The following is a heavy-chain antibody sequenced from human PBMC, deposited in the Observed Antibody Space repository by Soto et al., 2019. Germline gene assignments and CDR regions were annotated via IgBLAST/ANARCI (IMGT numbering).Heavy chain of an antibody. J-gene: IGHJ3*01. D-gene: IGHD2-8*02. CDR1: GGSIRNDNFY. CDR3: ARDLEGVVTGRGAFAD. CDR2: ISYSGIT. V-gene: IGHV4-31*03. Sequence: QVRLQESGQGLVRPSQTLSLICTVSGGSIRNDNFYWSFLRQRPGTGLEWLGYISYSGITFYNPSLESRLFISVDPSNNQFSLNLMSVTAADTAMYYCARDLEGVVTGRGAFADWGQGTLVTVSS.